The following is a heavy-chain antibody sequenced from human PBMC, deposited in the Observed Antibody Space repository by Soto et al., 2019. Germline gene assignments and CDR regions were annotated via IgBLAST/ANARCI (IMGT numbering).Heavy chain of an antibody. CDR3: ARGLIDYGDYSLPGNWFDP. CDR2: IYYSGST. V-gene: IGHV4-30-4*01. D-gene: IGHD4-17*01. CDR1: GGSISSGDYY. Sequence: PSETLSLTCTVSGGSISSGDYYWSWIRQPPGKGLEWIGYIYYSGSTYYNPSLKSRVTISVDTSKNQFSLKLSSVTAADTAVYYCARGLIDYGDYSLPGNWFDPWGQGTLVTVSS. J-gene: IGHJ5*02.